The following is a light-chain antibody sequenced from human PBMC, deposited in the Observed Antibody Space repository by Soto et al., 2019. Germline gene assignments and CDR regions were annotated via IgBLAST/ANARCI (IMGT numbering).Light chain of an antibody. CDR3: GADHGTGSNFVKV. CDR1: SGYSNYK. J-gene: IGLJ3*02. Sequence: QPVLTQLPSASASLGASGTLTCTLSSGYSNYKVDWYQQRPGKGPRFVMRVGTGGIVGSKGDGIPDRFSVLGSGLNRYLTIKNIQEDDESDYHCGADHGTGSNFVKVFGGGTKVTVL. V-gene: IGLV9-49*01. CDR2: VGTGGIVG.